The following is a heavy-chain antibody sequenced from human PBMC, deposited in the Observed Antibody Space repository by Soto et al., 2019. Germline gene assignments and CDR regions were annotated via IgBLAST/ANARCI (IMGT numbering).Heavy chain of an antibody. CDR3: STYCSGHSCYPFDY. Sequence: PSGTLSLTCTVSGGSISSSSYYWGWIRQPPGKGLEWIGSIYYSGSTYYNPSLKDRVTIAVDTSKNQFSLKLSSVTAADTAVYFCSTYCSGHSCYPFDYWGQGALVTVSS. J-gene: IGHJ4*02. V-gene: IGHV4-39*01. D-gene: IGHD2-15*01. CDR2: IYYSGST. CDR1: GGSISSSSYY.